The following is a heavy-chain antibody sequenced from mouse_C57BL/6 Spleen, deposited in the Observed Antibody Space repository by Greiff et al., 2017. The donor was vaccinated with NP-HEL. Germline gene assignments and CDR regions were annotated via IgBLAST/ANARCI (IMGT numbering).Heavy chain of an antibody. D-gene: IGHD2-5*01. CDR2: IRNKANGYTT. J-gene: IGHJ2*01. Sequence: EVKVVESGGGLVQPGGSLSLSCAASGFTFTDYYMSWVRQPPGKALEWLGFIRNKANGYTTEYSASVKGRFTISRDNSQSILYLQMNALRAEDSATYDCARYNSNSVGYFDYWGQGTTLTVSS. V-gene: IGHV7-3*01. CDR3: ARYNSNSVGYFDY. CDR1: GFTFTDYY.